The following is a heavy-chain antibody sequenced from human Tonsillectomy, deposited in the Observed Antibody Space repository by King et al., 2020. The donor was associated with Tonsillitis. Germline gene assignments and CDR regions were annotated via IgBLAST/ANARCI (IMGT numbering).Heavy chain of an antibody. J-gene: IGHJ3*02. V-gene: IGHV4-61*02. CDR3: ARGMTTHAFDI. CDR1: GGSISSGSDY. Sequence: QLQESGPGLVKPSQTLSLTCTVSGGSISSGSDYWSWIRQPAGKGLEWGGRLYTSGSTNYNPSLKSRVTMSVDPSKNQFSLKLSSVTAADTAVYYCARGMTTHAFDIWGQGTMVTVSS. D-gene: IGHD4-17*01. CDR2: LYTSGST.